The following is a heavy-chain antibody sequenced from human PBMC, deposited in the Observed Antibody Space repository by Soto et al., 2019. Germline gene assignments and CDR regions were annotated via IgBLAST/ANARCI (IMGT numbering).Heavy chain of an antibody. CDR1: GGSISSYY. CDR3: ARRTGKRRAIDY. CDR2: IYYSGST. V-gene: IGHV4-39*01. Sequence: SETLSLTCTVSGGSISSYYWGWIRQPPGKGLEWIGSIYYSGSTYYNPSLKSRVTISVDTSKNQFSLKLSSVTAADTAVYYCARRTGKRRAIDYWGQGTLVTVSS. J-gene: IGHJ4*02. D-gene: IGHD1-1*01.